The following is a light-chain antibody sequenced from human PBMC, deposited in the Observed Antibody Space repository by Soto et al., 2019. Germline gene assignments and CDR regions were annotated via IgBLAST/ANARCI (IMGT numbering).Light chain of an antibody. Sequence: EMVLTQSPATLSVSPGERVTLPCRASQSASREMAWYQQRPGQAPRLLIYGASTRATGVPARFSGSGSGTEFTLTIRSLQPEDSAVYYCQVRFTFGQGTKLEIK. CDR3: QVRFT. CDR1: QSASRE. V-gene: IGKV3-15*01. J-gene: IGKJ2*01. CDR2: GAS.